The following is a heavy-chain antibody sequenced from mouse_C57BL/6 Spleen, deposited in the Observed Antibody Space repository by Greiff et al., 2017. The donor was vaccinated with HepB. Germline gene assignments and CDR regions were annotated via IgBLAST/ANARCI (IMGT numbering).Heavy chain of an antibody. CDR3: ARMIDYYGSSYEGGYFDV. D-gene: IGHD1-1*01. V-gene: IGHV1-50*01. CDR2: IDPSDSYT. Sequence: QVQLQQSGAELVKPGASVKLSCKASGYTFTSYWMQWVKQRPGQGLEWIGEIDPSDSYTNYNQKFKGKATLTVDTSSSTAYMQLSSLTSEDSAVYYCARMIDYYGSSYEGGYFDVWGTGTTVTVSS. CDR1: GYTFTSYW. J-gene: IGHJ1*03.